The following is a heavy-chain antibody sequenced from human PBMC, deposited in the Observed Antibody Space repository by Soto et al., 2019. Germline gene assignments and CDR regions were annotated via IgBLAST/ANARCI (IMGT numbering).Heavy chain of an antibody. CDR1: GFTFSTHS. Sequence: EVQLVESGGGLVQPGGSLRLSCAASGFTFSTHSMNWVRQAPGKGLEGISYITSSSVTMYADSVKGRFTISRDNAKNSLYLQMNSLRAEDTAVYFCVGEVGFQLIYWGQGTLVTVSS. D-gene: IGHD2-2*01. V-gene: IGHV3-48*01. J-gene: IGHJ4*02. CDR2: ITSSSVT. CDR3: VGEVGFQLIY.